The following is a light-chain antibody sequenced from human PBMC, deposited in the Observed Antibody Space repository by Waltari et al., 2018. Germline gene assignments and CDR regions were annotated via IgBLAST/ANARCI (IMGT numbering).Light chain of an antibody. CDR1: QSVGRY. Sequence: RATLSCRSRQSVGRYLAWYQQKPGQAPRLLIYDASTRATGIPDRFSGSGSGTDFSLTISRLESEDFAVYYCQKYVNLPATFGQGTKVEIK. V-gene: IGKV3-20*01. CDR2: DAS. J-gene: IGKJ1*01. CDR3: QKYVNLPAT.